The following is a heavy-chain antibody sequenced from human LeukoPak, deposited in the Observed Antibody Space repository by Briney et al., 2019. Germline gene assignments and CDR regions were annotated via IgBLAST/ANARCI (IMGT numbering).Heavy chain of an antibody. Sequence: GGSLRLSCAASGFTFSSYAMSWVRQAPGKGLEWVSAISGSGGSTYYADSVKGRFTISRDNSKNTLYLEMNSLRAEDTAVYYCAKGGSYYTSSWFDPWGQGTLVTVSS. V-gene: IGHV3-23*01. J-gene: IGHJ5*02. CDR3: AKGGSYYTSSWFDP. CDR2: ISGSGGST. D-gene: IGHD3-10*01. CDR1: GFTFSSYA.